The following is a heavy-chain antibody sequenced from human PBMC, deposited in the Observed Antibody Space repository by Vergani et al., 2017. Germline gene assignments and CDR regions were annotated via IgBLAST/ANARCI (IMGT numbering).Heavy chain of an antibody. J-gene: IGHJ5*02. CDR3: ARDWRSPTRMAAAGWFDP. CDR1: GGSISSSSYY. V-gene: IGHV4-39*07. Sequence: QLQLQESGPGLVKPSETLSLTCTVSGGSISSSSYYWGWIRQPPGKGLEWIGSIYYSGSTYYNPSLKSRVTISVDTSKNKFSLKLSSVTAADTAVYYCARDWRSPTRMAAAGWFDPWGQGTLVTVSS. D-gene: IGHD2-2*01. CDR2: IYYSGST.